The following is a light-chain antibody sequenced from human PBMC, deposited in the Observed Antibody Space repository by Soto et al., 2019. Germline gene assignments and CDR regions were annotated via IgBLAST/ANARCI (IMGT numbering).Light chain of an antibody. CDR3: QQYNNWPPLT. Sequence: EIVMTQSPATLSVSPGERATLSCRASQSVSSNLAWYQQKPGQAPMLLIYGASTRATGIPARFSGSGSGTEFTLTLSSLQSEDFAVYYCQQYNNWPPLTFGGGTKVEIK. CDR2: GAS. J-gene: IGKJ4*01. CDR1: QSVSSN. V-gene: IGKV3-15*01.